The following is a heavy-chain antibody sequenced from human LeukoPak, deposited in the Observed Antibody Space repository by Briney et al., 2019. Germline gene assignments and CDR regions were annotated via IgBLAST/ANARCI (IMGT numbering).Heavy chain of an antibody. J-gene: IGHJ4*02. Sequence: ASVKVSCKASGYTFTNYGISWVRQAPGQGLEWMGWINADNGNTNYAQKPQGRVTMTTDTSTSTAYMELRSLRSDDTAMYYCARGVVIIDYWGQGTLVTVSS. V-gene: IGHV1-18*04. CDR1: GYTFTNYG. D-gene: IGHD3-3*01. CDR2: INADNGNT. CDR3: ARGVVIIDY.